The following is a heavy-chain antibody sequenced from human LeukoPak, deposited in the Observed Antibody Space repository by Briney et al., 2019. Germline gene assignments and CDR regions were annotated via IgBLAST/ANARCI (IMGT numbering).Heavy chain of an antibody. CDR1: GGTFSSYA. Sequence: ASVKASCKASGGTFSSYAISWVRQAPGQGLEWMGGIIPIFGTANYAQKFQGRVTITADKSTSTAYMELSSLRSEDTAVYYCASYSGSSLDYWGQGTLVTVSS. CDR2: IIPIFGTA. CDR3: ASYSGSSLDY. V-gene: IGHV1-69*06. J-gene: IGHJ4*02. D-gene: IGHD1-26*01.